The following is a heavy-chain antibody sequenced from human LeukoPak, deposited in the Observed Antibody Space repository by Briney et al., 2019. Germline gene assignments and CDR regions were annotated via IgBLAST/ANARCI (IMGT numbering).Heavy chain of an antibody. CDR2: ISGSGGST. CDR1: GFTFSSYA. V-gene: IGHV3-23*01. D-gene: IGHD3-10*01. J-gene: IGHJ4*02. Sequence: GGSLRLSCAASGFTFSSYAMSWVRQAPGKGLEWVAAISGSGGSTYYADSVKGRFTISRDNSKNTLYLQMNSLRAEDTAVYYCAKAQLWFGELAPFDYWGQGTLVTVSS. CDR3: AKAQLWFGELAPFDY.